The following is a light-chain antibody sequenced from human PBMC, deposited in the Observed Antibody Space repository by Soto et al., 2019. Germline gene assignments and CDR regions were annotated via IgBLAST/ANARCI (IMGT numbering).Light chain of an antibody. V-gene: IGLV2-18*02. CDR2: EVS. CDR1: SSDVGSYNR. J-gene: IGLJ3*02. Sequence: QSALTQAPSVSGSPGQSVTIPCTGTSSDVGSYNRVSWYKQFPGAAPKLVIYEVSDRPSGVPDRFSGSKSGNTASLTISGLQAEDEADYYCSSYTTSTTWVFGGGTKLTVL. CDR3: SSYTTSTTWV.